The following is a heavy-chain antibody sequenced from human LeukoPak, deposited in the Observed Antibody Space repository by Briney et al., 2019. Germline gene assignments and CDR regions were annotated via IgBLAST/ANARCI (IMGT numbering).Heavy chain of an antibody. CDR2: ISSSSSTI. CDR1: GFTFSSYS. D-gene: IGHD2-21*01. CDR3: ARDFIPYCGGDCYPGY. Sequence: GGSLRLSCAASGFTFSSYSMNWVRQAPGKGLEWVSYISSSSSTIYYADSVKGRFTISRDNAKNSLYLQMNSLRAEDTAVYYCARDFIPYCGGDCYPGYWGQGTLVTVSS. J-gene: IGHJ4*02. V-gene: IGHV3-48*01.